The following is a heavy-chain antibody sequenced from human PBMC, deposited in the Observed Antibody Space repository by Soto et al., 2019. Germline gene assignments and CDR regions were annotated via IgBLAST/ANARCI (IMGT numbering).Heavy chain of an antibody. D-gene: IGHD5-18*01. V-gene: IGHV3-23*01. Sequence: VQLLESGGGLVQPGGSLRLSCAASGFTFSSYAMSWVRQAPGKGLEWVSAISGSGGSTYYADSVKGRFTISRDNSKNTLYLQMNSLRAEDTAVYYCAKGGYSYGLYYYYYGMDVWGQGTTVTVSS. CDR1: GFTFSSYA. J-gene: IGHJ6*02. CDR3: AKGGYSYGLYYYYYGMDV. CDR2: ISGSGGST.